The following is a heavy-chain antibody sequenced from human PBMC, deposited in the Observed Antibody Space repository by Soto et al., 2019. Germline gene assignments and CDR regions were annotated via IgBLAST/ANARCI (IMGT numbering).Heavy chain of an antibody. CDR1: GFTFDDYA. CDR3: AKARRFGEFRHTPFDY. V-gene: IGHV3-9*01. D-gene: IGHD3-10*01. J-gene: IGHJ4*02. Sequence: GGSLRLSCAASGFTFDDYAMHWVRQAPGKGLEWVSGISWNSGSIGYADSVKGRFTISRDNAKNSLYLQMNSLRAEDTALYYCAKARRFGEFRHTPFDYWGQGTLVTVSS. CDR2: ISWNSGSI.